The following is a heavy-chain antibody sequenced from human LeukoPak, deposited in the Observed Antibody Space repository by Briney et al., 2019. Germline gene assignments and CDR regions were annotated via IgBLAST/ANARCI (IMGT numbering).Heavy chain of an antibody. CDR1: GGSFSGYY. Sequence: SETLSLTCAVYGGSFSGYYWSWIRQPPGKGLEGIGEINHSGSTNYNPSLKSRVTISVDTSKNQFSLKLSSVTAADTAVYYCARGRRVRFGVVIIHYYYYMDVWGKGTTVTVSS. J-gene: IGHJ6*03. D-gene: IGHD3-3*01. V-gene: IGHV4-34*01. CDR3: ARGRRVRFGVVIIHYYYYMDV. CDR2: INHSGST.